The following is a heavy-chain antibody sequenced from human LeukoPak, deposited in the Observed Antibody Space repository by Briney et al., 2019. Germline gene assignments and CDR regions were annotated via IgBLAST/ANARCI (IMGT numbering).Heavy chain of an antibody. CDR1: GGSISSYY. CDR2: IYYSGST. V-gene: IGHV4-59*01. J-gene: IGHJ4*02. Sequence: SETLPLTCTVSGGSISSYYWSWIRQPPGKGLEWIGYIYYSGSTNYNPSLKSRVTISVDTSKNQFSLKLSSVTAADTAVYYCARLYYDSSGHYWGQGTLVTVSS. CDR3: ARLYYDSSGHY. D-gene: IGHD3-22*01.